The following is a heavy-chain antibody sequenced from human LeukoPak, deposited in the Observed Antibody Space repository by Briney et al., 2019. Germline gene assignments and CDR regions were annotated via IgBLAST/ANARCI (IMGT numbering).Heavy chain of an antibody. D-gene: IGHD3-10*01. J-gene: IGHJ4*02. CDR3: AKDYYGSGSYPYYFDY. CDR2: ISYDGSNK. Sequence: GRSLRLSCAASGFTFSSYGMHWVCQAPGKGLEWVAVISYDGSNKYYADSVKGRFTISRDNSKNTLYLQMNILRAEDTAVYYCAKDYYGSGSYPYYFDYWGQGTLVTVSS. V-gene: IGHV3-30*18. CDR1: GFTFSSYG.